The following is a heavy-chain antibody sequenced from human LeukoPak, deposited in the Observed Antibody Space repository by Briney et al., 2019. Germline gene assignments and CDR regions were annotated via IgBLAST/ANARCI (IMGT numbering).Heavy chain of an antibody. CDR2: IYYSGST. Sequence: SETLSLTCTVSGGSISSSSYYWGWIRQPPGKGLEWIGSIYYSGSTYYNPSLKSRVTISVDTSKNQFSLKLSSVTAADTAVYYCARQTEGEQLLDFDYWGQGTLVTVSS. CDR1: GGSISSSSYY. J-gene: IGHJ4*02. CDR3: ARQTEGEQLLDFDY. D-gene: IGHD2-2*01. V-gene: IGHV4-39*01.